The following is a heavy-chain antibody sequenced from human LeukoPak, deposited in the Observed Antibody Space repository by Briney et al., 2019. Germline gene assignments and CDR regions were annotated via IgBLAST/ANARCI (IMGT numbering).Heavy chain of an antibody. CDR3: ASSSGWYGGYFQH. CDR2: IIPIFGTA. Sequence: ASVKVSCKASGGTFSSYAISWVRQAPGQGLEWMGGIIPIFGTANYAQKFQGRVTITADKSTSTAYMELSSLRSEDTAVYYCASSSGWYGGYFQHWGQGTLVTVSS. V-gene: IGHV1-69*06. D-gene: IGHD6-19*01. CDR1: GGTFSSYA. J-gene: IGHJ1*01.